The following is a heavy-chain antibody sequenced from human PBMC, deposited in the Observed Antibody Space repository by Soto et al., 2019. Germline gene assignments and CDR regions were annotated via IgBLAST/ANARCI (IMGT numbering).Heavy chain of an antibody. CDR3: ARHCSSTSCYPNYYYYYMDV. CDR1: GYTFTSYG. V-gene: IGHV1-18*01. CDR2: ISAYNGNT. Sequence: GASVKVSCKASGYTFTSYGISWVRQAPGQGLKWMGCISAYNGNTNYAQKLQGRVTMTTDTSTSTAYMELRSLRSDDTAVYFCARHCSSTSCYPNYYYYYMDVWGKGTTVTVSS. J-gene: IGHJ6*03. D-gene: IGHD2-2*01.